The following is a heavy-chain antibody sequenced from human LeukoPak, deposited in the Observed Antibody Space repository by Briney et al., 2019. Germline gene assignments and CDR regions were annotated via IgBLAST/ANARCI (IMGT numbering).Heavy chain of an antibody. CDR2: IYYSGST. CDR3: ARELGAAEYYYMDV. J-gene: IGHJ6*03. V-gene: IGHV4-59*01. CDR1: GGSISSYY. Sequence: SETLSLTFTVSGGSISSYYWSWIRQPPGKGLEWIGYIYYSGSTNYNPSLKSRVTISVDTSKNQFSLKLSSVTAADTAVYYCARELGAAEYYYMDVWGKGTTVTVSS. D-gene: IGHD1-26*01.